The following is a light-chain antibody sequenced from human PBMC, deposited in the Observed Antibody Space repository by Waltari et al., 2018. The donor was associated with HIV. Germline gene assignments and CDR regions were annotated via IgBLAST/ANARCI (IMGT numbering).Light chain of an antibody. CDR3: AAWDNSLSAWV. CDR2: RND. CDR1: SSTIESNN. V-gene: IGLV1-47*01. J-gene: IGLJ3*02. Sequence: QSVLTQPPSASGTPGPRSSIPCSGTSSTIESNNNTCSKHLPGTAPKLLMYRNDERPSGVPDRFSGSKSGTSASLALSGLRSEDEADYYCAAWDNSLSAWVFGGGTKLTVL.